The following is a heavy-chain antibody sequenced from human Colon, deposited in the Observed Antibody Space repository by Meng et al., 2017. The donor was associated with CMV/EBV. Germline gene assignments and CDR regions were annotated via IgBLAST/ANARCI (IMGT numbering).Heavy chain of an antibody. CDR3: ARRKPTTTLGLGFDY. Sequence: ETLSLTCAASGFTFDDYGMTWVRQAPGKGLEWVSSISWNGSSSGYADSVKGRFTISRDNAEKSLYLQMNSLRAEDTAFYYCARRKPTTTLGLGFDYWGQGILVTVSS. CDR2: ISWNGSSS. D-gene: IGHD5-24*01. CDR1: GFTFDDYG. V-gene: IGHV3-20*04. J-gene: IGHJ4*02.